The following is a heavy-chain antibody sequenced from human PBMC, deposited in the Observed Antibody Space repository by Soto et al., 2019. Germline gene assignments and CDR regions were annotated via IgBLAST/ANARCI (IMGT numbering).Heavy chain of an antibody. Sequence: QVQLVQSGAEVKKPGSSVKVSCKASGGTFSSYTISWVRQAPGQGLEWMGRIIPILGIANYAQKFQGSVTITADKSTSTAYVELSSLRSEVTAVYYCARTLVIAAAGTPFDYWGQGTLVTVSS. V-gene: IGHV1-69*02. CDR2: IIPILGIA. J-gene: IGHJ4*02. CDR3: ARTLVIAAAGTPFDY. D-gene: IGHD6-13*01. CDR1: GGTFSSYT.